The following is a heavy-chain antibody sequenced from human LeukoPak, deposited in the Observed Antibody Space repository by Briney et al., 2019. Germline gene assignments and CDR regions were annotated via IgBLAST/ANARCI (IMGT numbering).Heavy chain of an antibody. CDR2: ISYDGSNE. D-gene: IGHD2-15*01. CDR3: AKSKFSCIGNNCYSPDY. V-gene: IGHV3-30*18. CDR1: GLPFSSYA. Sequence: GGSPRLSCAASGLPFSSYAMHWVRQAPGKGLEWVALISYDGSNEHYADSVKGRFTISRDNSKNTLYLQVNSLRAEDTAVYYCAKSKFSCIGNNCYSPDYWGQGTLVTVSS. J-gene: IGHJ4*02.